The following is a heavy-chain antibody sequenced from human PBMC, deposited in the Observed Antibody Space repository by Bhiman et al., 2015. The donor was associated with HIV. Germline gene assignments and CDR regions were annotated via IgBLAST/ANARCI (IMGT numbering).Heavy chain of an antibody. D-gene: IGHD6-13*01. Sequence: EVRLVNSGGGLVQPGGSLRLSCVASGFTFSRYEMTWVRQAPGKGLEWISFIGSSGDQINYADSVKGRFTISRDNAENSLYLQMDSLRAEDTAVYFCARDLTAGYSNSKKAFDIWGQGTMVIVSS. V-gene: IGHV3-48*03. CDR2: IGSSGDQI. CDR3: ARDLTAGYSNSKKAFDI. CDR1: GFTFSRYE. J-gene: IGHJ3*02.